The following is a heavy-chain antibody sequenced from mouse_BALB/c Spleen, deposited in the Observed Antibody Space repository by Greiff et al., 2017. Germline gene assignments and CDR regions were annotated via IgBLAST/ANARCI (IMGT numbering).Heavy chain of an antibody. D-gene: IGHD2-4*01. CDR3: ARGFDYDGVDY. CDR2: ISSGGSYT. Sequence: DVMLVESGGGLVKPGGSLKLSCAASGFTFSSYAMSWVRQSPEKRLEWVAEISSGGSYTYYPDTVTGRFTISRDNAKNTLYLEMSSLRSEDTAMYYCARGFDYDGVDYWGQGTTLTVSS. CDR1: GFTFSSYA. J-gene: IGHJ2*01. V-gene: IGHV5-9-4*01.